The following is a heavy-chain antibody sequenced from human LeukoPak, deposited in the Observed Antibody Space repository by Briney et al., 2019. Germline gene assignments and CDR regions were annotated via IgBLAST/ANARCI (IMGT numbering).Heavy chain of an antibody. CDR1: GYTFSNYG. Sequence: ASVKVSCKTSGYTFSNYGVSWVRQAPGQGLEWMGWISAYNNNTNYAQKLQGRVTMTTDTSTSTAYMELRSLRSDDTAVYYCAREDIAARAQVFDYWGQGTLVTVSS. V-gene: IGHV1-18*01. CDR3: AREDIAARAQVFDY. J-gene: IGHJ4*02. CDR2: ISAYNNNT. D-gene: IGHD6-6*01.